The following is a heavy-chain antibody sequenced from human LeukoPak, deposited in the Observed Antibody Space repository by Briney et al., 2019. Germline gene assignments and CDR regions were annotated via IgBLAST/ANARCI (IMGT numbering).Heavy chain of an antibody. CDR3: AREIPVFLGIVVVPAAIARRGGMDV. V-gene: IGHV3-30*04. Sequence: GRSLRPSCAASGFTFSSYAMHWVRQAPGKGLEWVAVISYDGSNKYYADSVKGRFTISRDNSKNTLYLQMNSLRAEDTAVYYCAREIPVFLGIVVVPAAIARRGGMDVWGKGTTVTVSS. CDR2: ISYDGSNK. D-gene: IGHD2-2*03. CDR1: GFTFSSYA. J-gene: IGHJ6*04.